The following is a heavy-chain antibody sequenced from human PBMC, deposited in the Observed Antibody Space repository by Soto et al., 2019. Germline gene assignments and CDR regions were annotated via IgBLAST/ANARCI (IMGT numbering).Heavy chain of an antibody. V-gene: IGHV1-69*06. CDR3: AGGVRITMFGVVSPTHGGYYYGMDV. D-gene: IGHD3-3*01. J-gene: IGHJ6*02. CDR1: GGTFSSYA. Sequence: QVQPVQSGAEVKKPGSSVKVSCKASGGTFSSYAISWVRQAPGQGHDWMEGIIPIFGTANYAQKFQGRNTIAADKSTSTDYMELSSLSSEETAVYYCAGGVRITMFGVVSPTHGGYYYGMDVWGQGTTVTVSS. CDR2: IIPIFGTA.